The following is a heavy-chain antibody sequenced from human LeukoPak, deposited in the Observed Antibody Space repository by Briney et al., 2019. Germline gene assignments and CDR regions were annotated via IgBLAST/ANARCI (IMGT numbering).Heavy chain of an antibody. CDR3: ARNNGGREVVGDWFDP. CDR2: IYSGGDT. D-gene: IGHD1-26*01. J-gene: IGHJ5*02. Sequence: GGSLRLSCAASGFTVSSNYMGWVRQAPGKGLEWVSVIYSGGDTYYADSVKGRFTISRENSKNTLYLQMNSLRAEDTAVYYCARNNGGREVVGDWFDPWGQGTLVTVSS. CDR1: GFTVSSNY. V-gene: IGHV3-53*01.